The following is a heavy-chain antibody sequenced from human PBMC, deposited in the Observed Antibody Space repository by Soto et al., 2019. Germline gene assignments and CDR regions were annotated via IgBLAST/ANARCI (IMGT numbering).Heavy chain of an antibody. V-gene: IGHV1-18*01. D-gene: IGHD3-16*01. J-gene: IGHJ6*02. Sequence: QVQLVQSGDEVKKPGASVKVSCKASGYIFVNYGIAWVRQAPGQGLEWMGWISPYTGNTHSASKVQGRLTMTKDTPTSTAYMDLGSLTSDDTAVYYCVMVDNYVTPTPQDVWGQGTTVTVSS. CDR1: GYIFVNYG. CDR3: VMVDNYVTPTPQDV. CDR2: ISPYTGNT.